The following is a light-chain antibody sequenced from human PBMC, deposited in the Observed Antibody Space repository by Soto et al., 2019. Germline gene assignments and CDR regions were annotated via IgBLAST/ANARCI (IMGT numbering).Light chain of an antibody. CDR3: QQVYSCPVT. J-gene: IGKJ4*01. CDR2: AAS. CDR1: QSVSTS. V-gene: IGKV1-9*01. Sequence: QMTLAPSSLPASEGATVTIACRASQSVSTSLAWYQQKPGKAPKFLIYAASTLQSGIPSRFSGSGSGTEFTLTISSLQPEDFASYYCQQVYSCPVTFGEGTKVDIK.